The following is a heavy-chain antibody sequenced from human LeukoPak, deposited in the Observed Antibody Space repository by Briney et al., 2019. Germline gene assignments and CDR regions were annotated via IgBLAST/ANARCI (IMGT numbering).Heavy chain of an antibody. CDR3: ARGRWLRYFDWLSKRFDP. J-gene: IGHJ5*02. V-gene: IGHV4-39*07. D-gene: IGHD3-9*01. CDR1: GGSISSSNYY. CDR2: INHSGST. Sequence: SQTLSLTCTVSGGSISSSNYYWGWFRQPPGKGLEWIGEINHSGSTNYNPSLKSRVTISVDTSKNQFSLKLSSVTAADTAVYYCARGRWLRYFDWLSKRFDPWGQGTLVTVSS.